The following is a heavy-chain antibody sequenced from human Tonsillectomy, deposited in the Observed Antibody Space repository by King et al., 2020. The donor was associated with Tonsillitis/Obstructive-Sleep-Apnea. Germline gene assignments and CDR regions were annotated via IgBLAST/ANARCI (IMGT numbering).Heavy chain of an antibody. J-gene: IGHJ6*03. D-gene: IGHD3-3*01. Sequence: VQLVESGGGLVQPGGSLRLSCAASGFTFSSYWMTWVRQAPGKGLEWVANIKQDGSEIYYVDSVKGRVTISRDSAKNSLYLQLSSLRAEDTAVYYCAIPLWSGYSNHYMDVWGQGTTVTVSS. CDR2: IKQDGSEI. CDR1: GFTFSSYW. V-gene: IGHV3-7*01. CDR3: AIPLWSGYSNHYMDV.